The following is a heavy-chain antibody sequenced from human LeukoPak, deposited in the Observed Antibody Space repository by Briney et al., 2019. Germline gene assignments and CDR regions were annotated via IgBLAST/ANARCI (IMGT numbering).Heavy chain of an antibody. D-gene: IGHD2-2*03. CDR1: GFTFSSYA. CDR2: ISWNSGSI. V-gene: IGHV3-9*01. J-gene: IGHJ5*02. Sequence: GGSLRLSCAASGFTFSSYAMSWVRQAPGKGLEWVSAISWNSGSIGYADSVKGRFTISRDNAKNSLYLQMNSLRAEDTALYYCAKSGSGGYCSSTSCYEANWFDPWGQGTLVTVSS. CDR3: AKSGSGGYCSSTSCYEANWFDP.